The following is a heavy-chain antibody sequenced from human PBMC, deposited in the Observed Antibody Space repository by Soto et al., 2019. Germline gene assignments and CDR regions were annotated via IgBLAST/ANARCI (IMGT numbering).Heavy chain of an antibody. V-gene: IGHV3-23*01. CDR3: AKGRGQNWNFDY. J-gene: IGHJ4*02. Sequence: EVQSLESGGGSVQPGGSLGLSCAASGFTFSSYAMHWLRRPPGKGLEWVSSISGSGGTAYYADSVKGRFSISRDSLMNTLYLQMNSLRAEDTAVYYCAKGRGQNWNFDYWGQGTLVTVSP. D-gene: IGHD1-1*01. CDR2: ISGSGGTA. CDR1: GFTFSSYA.